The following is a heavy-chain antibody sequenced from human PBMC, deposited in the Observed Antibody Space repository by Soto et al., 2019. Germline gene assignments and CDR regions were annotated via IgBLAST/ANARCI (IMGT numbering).Heavy chain of an antibody. Sequence: GXLGQVSYKVSSYTLTELSMHWVRQAPGKGLEWMGGFDPEDGETIYAQKFQGRVTMTEDTSTDTAYMELSSLRSEDTAVYYCATGTSPLDWGQGTLVTVSS. J-gene: IGHJ4*02. V-gene: IGHV1-24*01. CDR2: FDPEDGET. CDR1: SYTLTELS. D-gene: IGHD1-7*01. CDR3: ATGTSPLD.